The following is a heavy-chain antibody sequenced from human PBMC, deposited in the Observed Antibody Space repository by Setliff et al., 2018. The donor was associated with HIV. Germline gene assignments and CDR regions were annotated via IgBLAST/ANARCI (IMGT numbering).Heavy chain of an antibody. Sequence: EPLKISCKGSGYVFANYWIGWVRQMPGTGLEWMRISYTSDSKTIYGPSFQDQVTISVDTSTTTPYLQLSSLKASDTAMYYCPKQSDRNISIAVGDGFDIWGQGTMVTVSS. CDR3: PKQSDRNISIAVGDGFDI. CDR1: GYVFANYW. J-gene: IGHJ3*02. CDR2: SYTSDSKT. D-gene: IGHD6-19*01. V-gene: IGHV5-51*01.